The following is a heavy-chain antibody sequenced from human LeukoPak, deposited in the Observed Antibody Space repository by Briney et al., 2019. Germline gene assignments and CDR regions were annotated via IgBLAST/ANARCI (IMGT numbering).Heavy chain of an antibody. CDR2: IAGDGHNT. J-gene: IGHJ4*02. V-gene: IGHV3-64*02. D-gene: IGHD5-12*01. CDR1: GFTFGSYS. Sequence: GGSLRLSCAASGFTFGSYSMHWVRQAPGIGLEYVSAIAGDGHNTFYADSVMGRFTISRDNSKNTLYLQMGSLRPEDMAVYYCARVNRGYDYWGQGVLVTVSS. CDR3: ARVNRGYDY.